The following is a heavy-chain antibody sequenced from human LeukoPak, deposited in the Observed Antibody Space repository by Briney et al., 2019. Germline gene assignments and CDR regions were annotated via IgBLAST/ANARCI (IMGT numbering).Heavy chain of an antibody. CDR2: ISGSGGST. CDR3: AKDQAIAAAGPADY. J-gene: IGHJ4*02. CDR1: GFTFSSYA. V-gene: IGHV3-23*01. D-gene: IGHD6-13*01. Sequence: PGGSLRLSCAASGFTFSSYAMSWVRQAPGRGLEWVSAISGSGGSTYYADSVRGRFTISRDNSKNTLYLQMNSLRAEDTAVYYCAKDQAIAAAGPADYWGQGTLVTVSS.